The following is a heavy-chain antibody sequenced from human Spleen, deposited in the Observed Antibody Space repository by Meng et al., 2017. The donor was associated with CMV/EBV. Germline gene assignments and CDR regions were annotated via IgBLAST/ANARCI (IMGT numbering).Heavy chain of an antibody. Sequence: HRPGSGPGLVKTSDTLPLTCWFSGVSISNYYWSWIRKPAGKGLEWFGRIYTDGSLNYNPSLKSRVTMSLDTSKNQFFLNLSSVTAADTAVYYCARGYCSGTTDYWGQGTLVTVSS. CDR2: IYTDGSL. D-gene: IGHD1/OR15-1a*01. V-gene: IGHV4-4*07. J-gene: IGHJ4*02. CDR1: GVSISNYY. CDR3: ARGYCSGTTDY.